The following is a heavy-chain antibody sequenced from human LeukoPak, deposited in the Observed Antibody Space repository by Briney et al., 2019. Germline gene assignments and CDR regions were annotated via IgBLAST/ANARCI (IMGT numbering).Heavy chain of an antibody. Sequence: GASVKVSCKASGYTFTSYGISWVRQAPGQGLEWMGWISAYNGNTNYAQKLQGRVTMTTDTSTSTAYMELSRLRSDDTAVYYCARGGVPFEYCSGGSCHFDYWGQGTLVTVSS. D-gene: IGHD2-15*01. CDR3: ARGGVPFEYCSGGSCHFDY. V-gene: IGHV1-18*01. J-gene: IGHJ4*02. CDR1: GYTFTSYG. CDR2: ISAYNGNT.